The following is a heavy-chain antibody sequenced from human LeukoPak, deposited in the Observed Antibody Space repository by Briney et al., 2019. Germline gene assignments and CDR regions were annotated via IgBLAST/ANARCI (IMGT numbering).Heavy chain of an antibody. D-gene: IGHD1-7*01. CDR1: GGTFSSCA. CDR3: AGKAGTTYWFDP. Sequence: SVKVSCKASGGTFSSCAISWVRQAPGQGLEWMGGIIPIFGTANYAQKFQGRVTITTDESTGTAYMELSSLRSEDTAVYYCAGKAGTTYWFDPWGQGTLVTVSS. V-gene: IGHV1-69*05. J-gene: IGHJ5*02. CDR2: IIPIFGTA.